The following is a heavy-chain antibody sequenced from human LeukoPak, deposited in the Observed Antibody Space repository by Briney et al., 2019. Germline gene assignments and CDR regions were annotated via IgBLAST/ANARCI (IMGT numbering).Heavy chain of an antibody. D-gene: IGHD3-9*01. CDR3: ARTIVTYYDILTGYPDY. J-gene: IGHJ4*02. CDR1: GGSISSSSYY. V-gene: IGHV4-39*01. Sequence: PSETLSLTCTVSGGSISSSSYYWGWIRQPPGKGLEWIGSIYYSGSTYYNPSLKSRVTISVDTSKNQFSLKLSSVTAADTAVYYCARTIVTYYDILTGYPDYWGQGTLVTVSS. CDR2: IYYSGST.